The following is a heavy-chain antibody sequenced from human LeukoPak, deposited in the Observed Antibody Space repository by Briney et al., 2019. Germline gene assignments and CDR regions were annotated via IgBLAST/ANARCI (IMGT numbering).Heavy chain of an antibody. Sequence: PSETLSLTCTVSGGSISSSCCYWSWIRQPPGKGLEWIGEINHSGSTNYNPSLKSRVTISVDTSKNQFSLKLSSVTAADTAVYYCARVGGPPGYYFDYWGQGTLVTVSS. J-gene: IGHJ4*02. D-gene: IGHD4-23*01. CDR3: ARVGGPPGYYFDY. V-gene: IGHV4-39*07. CDR1: GGSISSSCCY. CDR2: INHSGST.